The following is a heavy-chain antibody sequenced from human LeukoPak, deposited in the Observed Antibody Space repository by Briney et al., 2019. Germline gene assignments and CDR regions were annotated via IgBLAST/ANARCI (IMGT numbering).Heavy chain of an antibody. J-gene: IGHJ4*02. CDR2: LYSEGGRT. CDR3: SRGLGQPVDS. CDR1: GFIFRNDW. Sequence: GGSLRLSCVGSGFIFRNDWMHWVRQAPGKGLVWVSRLYSEGGRTYYADSVKGRFTISRDNAKNTLYLQMNRLTVEDTAVYYCSRGLGQPVDSWGQGTLVTVSS. D-gene: IGHD6-6*01. V-gene: IGHV3-74*01.